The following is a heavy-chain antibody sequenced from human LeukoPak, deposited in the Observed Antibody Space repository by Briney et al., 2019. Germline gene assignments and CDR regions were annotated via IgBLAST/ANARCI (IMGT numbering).Heavy chain of an antibody. CDR2: IIPIFGTA. V-gene: IGHV1-69*13. J-gene: IGHJ4*02. CDR1: GGTFISYA. CDR3: ARESLITMTFDY. Sequence: SVKVSCKASGGTFISYAISWVRQAPGQGLEWMGGIIPIFGTANYAQKFQGRVTITADESTSTAYMELSSLRSEDTAVYYCARESLITMTFDYWGQGTLVTVSS. D-gene: IGHD3-22*01.